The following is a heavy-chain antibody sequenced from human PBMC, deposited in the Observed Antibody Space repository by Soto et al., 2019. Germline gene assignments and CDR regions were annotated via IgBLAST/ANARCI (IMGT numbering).Heavy chain of an antibody. J-gene: IGHJ4*02. CDR1: GFTFSSYE. CDR3: ARALPEDFDY. D-gene: IGHD1-26*01. V-gene: IGHV3-48*03. Sequence: GGSLRLSCAASGFTFSSYEMNWVRQAPGKGLEWVSYISSSGGTIYYADSVKGRFTISRDNAKNSLYLQMNSLRAEDTAVYYCARALPEDFDYWGQGTLVTVSS. CDR2: ISSSGGTI.